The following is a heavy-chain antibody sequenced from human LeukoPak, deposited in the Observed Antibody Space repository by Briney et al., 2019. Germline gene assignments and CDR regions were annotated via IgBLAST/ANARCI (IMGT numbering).Heavy chain of an antibody. V-gene: IGHV4-59*01. CDR1: GVSISTYY. CDR3: ARGRDGYMS. J-gene: IGHJ4*02. Sequence: SETLSLTCTVSGVSISTYYWSWIRQPPGKGLEWIGYSHYSGSTDYNPSLKSRVTISVDTSKNQFSLKLSSVTTADTAMYYCARGRDGYMSWGQGTPVTVSS. CDR2: SHYSGST. D-gene: IGHD5-24*01.